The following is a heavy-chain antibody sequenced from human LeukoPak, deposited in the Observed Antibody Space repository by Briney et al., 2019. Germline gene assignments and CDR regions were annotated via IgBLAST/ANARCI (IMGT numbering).Heavy chain of an antibody. D-gene: IGHD3-16*01. CDR2: INHSGST. V-gene: IGHV4-34*01. J-gene: IGHJ4*02. CDR1: GGSFSGYY. Sequence: SETLSLTCAVYGGSFSGYYWSWIRQPPGKGLEWIGEINHSGSTNYNPSLKSRVTISVDTSKNQFSLKLSSVAAADTAVYYCARLGGTSFDYWGQGTLVTVSS. CDR3: ARLGGTSFDY.